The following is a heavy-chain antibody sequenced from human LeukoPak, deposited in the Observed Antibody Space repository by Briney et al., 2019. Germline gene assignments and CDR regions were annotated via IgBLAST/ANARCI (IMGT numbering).Heavy chain of an antibody. CDR2: INHSGST. Sequence: SETLSLTCAVYGGSFSGYYWSWIRQPPGKGLEWIGEINHSGSTNYNPSLKSRVTISVDTFKNQFSLKLSSVTAADTAVYYCARGQMVATSSWGQGTLVTVSS. J-gene: IGHJ5*02. CDR3: ARGQMVATSS. CDR1: GGSFSGYY. D-gene: IGHD5-12*01. V-gene: IGHV4-34*01.